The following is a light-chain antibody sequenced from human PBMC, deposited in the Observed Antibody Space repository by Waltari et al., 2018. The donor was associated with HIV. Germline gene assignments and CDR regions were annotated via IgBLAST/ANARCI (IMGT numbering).Light chain of an antibody. V-gene: IGKV2-28*01. CDR2: LGS. J-gene: IGKJ3*01. CDR1: QSLLHSNGYNY. CDR3: MQALQTPFT. Sequence: DIVMTQSPLSLSVTPGEPASISCRSSQSLLHSNGYNYLDWYLQKPGQSPQPLIYLGSNRASGVPDRFSGSGSGTDFTLKISRVEAEDVGVYYCMQALQTPFTFGPGTKVDIK.